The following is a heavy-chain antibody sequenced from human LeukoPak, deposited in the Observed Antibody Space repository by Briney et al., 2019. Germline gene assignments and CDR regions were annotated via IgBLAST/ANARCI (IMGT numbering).Heavy chain of an antibody. V-gene: IGHV3-64*01. CDR2: ISSNGGST. CDR1: GFTFSSYA. Sequence: PGGPLRLSCAASGFTFSSYAMHWVRQAPGKGLEYVSAISSNGGSTYYANSVKGRFTISRDNSRNTLYLQMGSLRAEDMAVYYCARGKDYGSGKGYYYYYMDVWGKGTTVTVSS. CDR3: ARGKDYGSGKGYYYYYMDV. J-gene: IGHJ6*03. D-gene: IGHD3-10*01.